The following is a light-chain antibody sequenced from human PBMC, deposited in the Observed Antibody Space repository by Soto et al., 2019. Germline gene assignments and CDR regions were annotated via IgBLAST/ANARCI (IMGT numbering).Light chain of an antibody. CDR3: HQYATYPQT. CDR2: GAS. Sequence: EIVLTQSPGTLSLSPGERAALSCRASQSVPKNYLAWYQQEPGRAPRLLIHGASSRAAGIPDRFSGSGSGTDFTLTISRLEPEDFAVYYCHQYATYPQTFGQGTKVEIK. J-gene: IGKJ1*01. CDR1: QSVPKNY. V-gene: IGKV3-20*01.